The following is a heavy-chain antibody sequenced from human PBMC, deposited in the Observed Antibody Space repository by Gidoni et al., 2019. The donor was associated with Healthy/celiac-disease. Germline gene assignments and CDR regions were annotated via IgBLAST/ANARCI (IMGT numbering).Heavy chain of an antibody. CDR2: ISGSGGST. J-gene: IGHJ4*02. D-gene: IGHD2-15*01. CDR1: GFTFSSYA. V-gene: IGHV3-23*01. CDR3: ATSSGGNFNFDY. Sequence: EVQLLESGGGLVQPGGSLRLSCAASGFTFSSYAMSWVRQAPGKGLEWVSAISGSGGSTYYADSVKGRFTISRDNSKNTLYLQMNSLRAEDTAVYYCATSSGGNFNFDYWGQGTLVTVSS.